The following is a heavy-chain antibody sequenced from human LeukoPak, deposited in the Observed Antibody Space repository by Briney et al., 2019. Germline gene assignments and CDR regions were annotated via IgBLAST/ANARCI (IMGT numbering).Heavy chain of an antibody. D-gene: IGHD3-22*01. J-gene: IGHJ6*03. CDR2: IYTSGST. CDR3: ARERGVVVITGNYYYMDV. CDR1: GGSISSYY. Sequence: NPSETLSLTCTVSGGSISSYYWSWIRQPAGKGLEWIGRIYTSGSTNYNPSLKSRVTMSVDTSKNQFSLKLSSVTAADTAVYYCARERGVVVITGNYYYMDVWGKGTTVTISS. V-gene: IGHV4-4*07.